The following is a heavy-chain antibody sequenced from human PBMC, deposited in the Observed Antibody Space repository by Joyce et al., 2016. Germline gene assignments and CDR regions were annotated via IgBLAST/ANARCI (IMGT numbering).Heavy chain of an antibody. J-gene: IGHJ6*02. Sequence: QVLLVQSGATVKRPGSSLRVSCKSSGGAFSTFTVNWVRQAPGQRLEWMGGIITVFGAAKYAEQFQGKVTLTADLSTRTAYMELSSLTSADTAVYYCARGGTSSDHYFFYTLDVWGPGTTVIVSS. CDR3: ARGGTSSDHYFFYTLDV. CDR1: GGAFSTFT. CDR2: IITVFGAA. D-gene: IGHD1-14*01. V-gene: IGHV1-69*12.